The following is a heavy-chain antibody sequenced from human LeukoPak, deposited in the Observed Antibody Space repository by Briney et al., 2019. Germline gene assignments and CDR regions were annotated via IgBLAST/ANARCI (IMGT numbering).Heavy chain of an antibody. J-gene: IGHJ4*02. CDR2: INPNSGGT. CDR1: GYTFTGYY. V-gene: IGHV1-2*02. CDR3: ARVAPPYYDILTGYRSLYSDY. Sequence: ASVKVSCKASGYTFTGYYVHWVRQAPGQGLEWMGWINPNSGGTNYAQKFQGRVTMTRDTSISTAYMELSSLRSEDTAVYYCARVAPPYYDILTGYRSLYSDYWGQGTLVTVSS. D-gene: IGHD3-9*01.